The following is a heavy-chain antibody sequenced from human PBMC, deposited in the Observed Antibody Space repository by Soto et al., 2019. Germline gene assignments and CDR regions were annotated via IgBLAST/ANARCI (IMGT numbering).Heavy chain of an antibody. J-gene: IGHJ3*02. D-gene: IGHD3-10*01. CDR3: ARAYYGSGSYPDAFDI. V-gene: IGHV1-46*01. CDR2: INPSGGST. Sequence: ASVKVSCKASGYTFTSYYMHWVRQAPGQGLEWMGIINPSGGSTSYAQKFQGRVTMTRDTSTSTVYMELSSLRSEDTAVYYCARAYYGSGSYPDAFDIWGQGTMVNVSS. CDR1: GYTFTSYY.